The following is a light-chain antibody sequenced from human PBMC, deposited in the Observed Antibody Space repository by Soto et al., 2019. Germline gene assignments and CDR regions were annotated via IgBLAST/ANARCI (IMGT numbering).Light chain of an antibody. V-gene: IGKV1-5*01. Sequence: IQMTQSPSALSSFLGDRVTITCRASHNIGRSLAWYQQKPGETPKVLVYDVSSLKSGVPSRFSGSGSGTEFTLTISSLQPDDCGTYYCQQYGGFWTFGQGTKVDIK. CDR2: DVS. J-gene: IGKJ1*01. CDR3: QQYGGFWT. CDR1: HNIGRS.